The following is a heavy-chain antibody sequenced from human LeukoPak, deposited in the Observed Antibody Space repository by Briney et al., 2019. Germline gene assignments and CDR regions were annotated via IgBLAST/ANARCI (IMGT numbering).Heavy chain of an antibody. D-gene: IGHD1-26*01. CDR2: ISGSGART. CDR3: AKGPIVRFDY. Sequence: GGSLRLSCAASGFTFSSYAMGWVRQAPGKGLEWVSAISGSGARTYYADSVKGRFTISRDNSKNTLYLQMNSLRAEDTAVYYCAKGPIVRFDYWGQGALVTVSS. V-gene: IGHV3-23*01. J-gene: IGHJ4*02. CDR1: GFTFSSYA.